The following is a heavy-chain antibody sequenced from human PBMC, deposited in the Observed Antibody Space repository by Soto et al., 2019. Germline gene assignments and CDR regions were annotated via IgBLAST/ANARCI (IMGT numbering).Heavy chain of an antibody. CDR2: ISSTTNYI. J-gene: IGHJ4*02. CDR3: ARESEDLTSNFDY. Sequence: GGSLRLSCAASGFTFTRYSMNWVRQAPGKGLEWVSSISSTTNYIYYADSMKGRFTVSRDNAKNSVYLEMNSLSAEDTAVYYRARESEDLTSNFDYWGQGTLVTVSS. V-gene: IGHV3-21*01. CDR1: GFTFTRYS.